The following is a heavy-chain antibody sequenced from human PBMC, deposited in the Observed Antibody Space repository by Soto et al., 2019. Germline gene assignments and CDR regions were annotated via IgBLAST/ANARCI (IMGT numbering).Heavy chain of an antibody. Sequence: QVTVKESGPVLVKPTETLTLTCTVSGFSLSNAGLGVSWIRQPPGKALEWLAHIFSNDEKSYSTSLKSRRTNPKDTAKRQVVLTMTNMDPVDTATYYCASPYSTSWYWCDPWGQGTLVTVSS. CDR1: GFSLSNAGLG. V-gene: IGHV2-26*01. CDR3: ASPYSTSWYWCDP. CDR2: IFSNDEK. D-gene: IGHD6-13*01. J-gene: IGHJ5*02.